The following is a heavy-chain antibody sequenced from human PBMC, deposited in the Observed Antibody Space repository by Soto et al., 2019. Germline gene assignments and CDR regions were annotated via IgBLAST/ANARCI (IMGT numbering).Heavy chain of an antibody. Sequence: QLQLQESGPGLLKPSETLSLTCTVSGGSITSSSYYWGWIRQPPGKGLEWIGSIYFSGSTYYNPSLKSRVTISIDTSKNQFSLNLSSVTAADTAVYYCASPAYDYSNPAAYYYYGMDVWGQGATVTVSS. D-gene: IGHD4-4*01. J-gene: IGHJ6*02. V-gene: IGHV4-39*01. CDR3: ASPAYDYSNPAAYYYYGMDV. CDR1: GGSITSSSYY. CDR2: IYFSGST.